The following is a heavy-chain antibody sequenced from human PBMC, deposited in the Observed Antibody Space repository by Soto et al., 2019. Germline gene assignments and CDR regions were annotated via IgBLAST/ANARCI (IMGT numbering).Heavy chain of an antibody. Sequence: EVQLVESGGGLVQPGRSLRLSCAASGFIFDDYAMHWVRQAPGKGLEWVSGISWNSGSIGYADSVKGRFTISRDNAKNSLYLQMNSLRAEDTPLYYCAKDGGRQQLVPSYWYFDLWGRGTLVTVSS. CDR1: GFIFDDYA. CDR3: AKDGGRQQLVPSYWYFDL. J-gene: IGHJ2*01. V-gene: IGHV3-9*01. D-gene: IGHD6-13*01. CDR2: ISWNSGSI.